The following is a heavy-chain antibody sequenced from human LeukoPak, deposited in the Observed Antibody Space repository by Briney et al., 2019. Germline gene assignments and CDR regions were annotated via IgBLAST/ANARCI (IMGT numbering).Heavy chain of an antibody. D-gene: IGHD4-17*01. J-gene: IGHJ4*02. V-gene: IGHV4-31*03. CDR3: ARADANYGDYVWLRSPFEY. Sequence: PSETLSLTCTVSGGAISSGGYYWSWIRQHPGKGLEWIGYIYYSGTTYYNPSLKSRVTISIDASKNQFSLKLNSVTAADTAVYYCARADANYGDYVWLRSPFEYWGQGTLVTVSS. CDR1: GGAISSGGYY. CDR2: IYYSGTT.